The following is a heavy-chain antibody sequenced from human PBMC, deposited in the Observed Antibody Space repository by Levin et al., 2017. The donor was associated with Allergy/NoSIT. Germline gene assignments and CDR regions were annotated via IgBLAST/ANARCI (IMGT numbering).Heavy chain of an antibody. CDR2: ISYDGSNK. V-gene: IGHV3-30*18. Sequence: GGSLRLSCAASGFTFSSYGMHWVRQAPGKGLGWVAVISYDGSNKYYVDSVQGRFTISRDNSKNTLYLQMNSLRAEDTAVYYCAKDLGGYSPFDYWGQGTLVTVSS. J-gene: IGHJ4*02. CDR1: GFTFSSYG. CDR3: AKDLGGYSPFDY. D-gene: IGHD4-11*01.